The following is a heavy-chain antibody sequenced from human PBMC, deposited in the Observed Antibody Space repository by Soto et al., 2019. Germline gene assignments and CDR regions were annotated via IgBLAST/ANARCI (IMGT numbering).Heavy chain of an antibody. CDR2: INHSGST. CDR1: GGSFSGYY. J-gene: IGHJ6*02. CDR3: ARGPTGSAEYYYYGMDV. D-gene: IGHD6-25*01. V-gene: IGHV4-34*01. Sequence: QVQLQQWGAGLLKPSETLSLTCAVYGGSFSGYYWSWIRQPPGKGLEWIGEINHSGSTNYNPSLKSRVTISVDTSKNQFSLKLSSVTAADTAVYYCARGPTGSAEYYYYGMDVWGQGTTVTVSS.